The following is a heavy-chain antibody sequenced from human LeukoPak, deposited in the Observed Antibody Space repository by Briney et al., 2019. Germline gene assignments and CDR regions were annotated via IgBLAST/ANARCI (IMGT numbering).Heavy chain of an antibody. CDR3: AKDYQDYYDSSGYYYDY. CDR2: ISYDGSNK. CDR1: GFTFGSYG. Sequence: PGGSLRLSCAASGFTFGSYGMHWVRQAPGKGLERVAVISYDGSNKYYADSVKGRFTISRDNSKNTLYLQMNSLRAEDTAVYYCAKDYQDYYDSSGYYYDYWGQGTLVTVSS. V-gene: IGHV3-30*18. J-gene: IGHJ4*02. D-gene: IGHD3-22*01.